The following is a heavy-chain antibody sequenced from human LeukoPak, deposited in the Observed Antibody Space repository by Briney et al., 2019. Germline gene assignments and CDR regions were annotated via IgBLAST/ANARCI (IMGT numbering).Heavy chain of an antibody. V-gene: IGHV3-53*04. Sequence: PGGSLRLSCAASGFTVSSNYMSWVRRAPGKGLEGVSVIYSGGSTYYGDSVKGRFTISRHNSKNTLYLQMNSLRAEDTAVYYCARELWFGEFYSDYWGQGTLVTVSS. CDR1: GFTVSSNY. J-gene: IGHJ4*02. CDR2: IYSGGST. D-gene: IGHD3-10*01. CDR3: ARELWFGEFYSDY.